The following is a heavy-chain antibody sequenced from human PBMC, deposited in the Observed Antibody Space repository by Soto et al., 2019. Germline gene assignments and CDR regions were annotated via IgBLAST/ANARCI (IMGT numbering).Heavy chain of an antibody. CDR2: INPNSGGT. V-gene: IGHV1-2*04. J-gene: IGHJ3*02. CDR3: ARGGYGSGSDGAFDI. D-gene: IGHD3-10*01. Sequence: ASVKVSCKASGYIFSNFGLSWVRQAPGQGLEWMGWINPNSGGTNYAQKFQGWVTMTRDTSISTAYMELSRLRSDDTAVYYCARGGYGSGSDGAFDIWGQGTMVTVSS. CDR1: GYIFSNFG.